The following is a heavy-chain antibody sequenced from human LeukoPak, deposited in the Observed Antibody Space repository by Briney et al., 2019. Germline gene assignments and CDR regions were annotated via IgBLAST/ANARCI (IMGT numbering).Heavy chain of an antibody. Sequence: GGSLGLSCAASGFTFSSYAMTWVRQAPGKGLEWVSAISGSGGSTYYADSVKGRFTISRDNSKNTLYLQMNSLRAEDTAVYYCAKDLYSSGSAYFFDYWGQGTLVTVSS. V-gene: IGHV3-23*01. CDR1: GFTFSSYA. J-gene: IGHJ4*02. CDR3: AKDLYSSGSAYFFDY. D-gene: IGHD6-19*01. CDR2: ISGSGGST.